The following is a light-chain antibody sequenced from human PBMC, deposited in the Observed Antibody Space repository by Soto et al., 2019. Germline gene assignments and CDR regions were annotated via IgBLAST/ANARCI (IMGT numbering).Light chain of an antibody. J-gene: IGKJ5*01. CDR1: QGVTTN. Sequence: AIRMTQSPSSFSASTGDRVTITCRASQGVTTNLAWYQQKPGKAPELLIYDASTLQNGAPSRFSGSGSGTDFTLTISSLQSEDFATYYCQQYYSYPITFGQGTRLEIK. V-gene: IGKV1-8*01. CDR2: DAS. CDR3: QQYYSYPIT.